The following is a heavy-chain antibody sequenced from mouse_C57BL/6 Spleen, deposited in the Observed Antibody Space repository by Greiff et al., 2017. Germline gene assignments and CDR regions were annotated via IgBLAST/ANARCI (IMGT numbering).Heavy chain of an antibody. V-gene: IGHV5-9-1*02. CDR2: ISSGGDYI. CDR3: TRDQGYYGNFYFDY. Sequence: EVKVVESGEGLVKPGGSLKLSCAASGFTFSSYAMSWVRQTPEKRLEWVAYISSGGDYIYYADTVKGRFTISRDNARNTLYLQMSSLKSEDTAMYYCTRDQGYYGNFYFDYWGQGTTLTVSS. CDR1: GFTFSSYA. J-gene: IGHJ2*01. D-gene: IGHD2-1*01.